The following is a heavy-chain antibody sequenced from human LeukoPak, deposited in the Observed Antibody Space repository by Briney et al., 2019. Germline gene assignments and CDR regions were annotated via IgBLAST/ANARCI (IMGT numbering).Heavy chain of an antibody. CDR2: IYYNGSP. Sequence: PSETLSLTCTVSGASLISYYWNWIRPPPRKGLEWSGYIYYNGSPNYNPSLKSRVIMSLDTYKNQFSLDVTSVTAADTAIYYCARGYGGQYVDYWGQGILVPVSS. J-gene: IGHJ4*02. CDR1: GASLISYY. D-gene: IGHD2-15*01. V-gene: IGHV4-59*01. CDR3: ARGYGGQYVDY.